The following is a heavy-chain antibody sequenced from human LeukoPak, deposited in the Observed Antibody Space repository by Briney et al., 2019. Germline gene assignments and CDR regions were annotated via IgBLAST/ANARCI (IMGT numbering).Heavy chain of an antibody. CDR1: GGTFSSYA. J-gene: IGHJ4*02. CDR3: ARDVGGYSYQFDY. D-gene: IGHD5-18*01. Sequence: ASVKVSCTASGGTFSSYAISWARQAPGQGLEWMGGIIPIFGTANYAQKFQGRVTITADESTSTAYMELSSLRSEDTAVYYCARDVGGYSYQFDYWGQGTLVTVSS. CDR2: IIPIFGTA. V-gene: IGHV1-69*13.